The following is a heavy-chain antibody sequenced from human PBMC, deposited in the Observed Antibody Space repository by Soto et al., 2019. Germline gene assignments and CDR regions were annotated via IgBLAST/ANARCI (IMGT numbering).Heavy chain of an antibody. CDR1: EFTFSHYW. D-gene: IGHD4-17*01. V-gene: IGHV3-74*01. J-gene: IGHJ4*02. Sequence: EVHLVESGGGLVQPGGSLRLSCEDSEFTFSHYWMHWVRQAPGKGLVWVSRINPDGTRTNYADSVKGRFTISRDNAKNTLYLQMNSLRGEDTAIYSCTKDTFGDRDSWGQGTLVTVSS. CDR3: TKDTFGDRDS. CDR2: INPDGTRT.